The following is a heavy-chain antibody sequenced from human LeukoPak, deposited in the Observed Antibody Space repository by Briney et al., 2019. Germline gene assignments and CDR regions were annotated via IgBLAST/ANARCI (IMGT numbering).Heavy chain of an antibody. CDR2: INPNSGGT. CDR1: GYTFTGQS. D-gene: IGHD4-17*01. CDR3: ATDYGDYESGY. V-gene: IGHV1-2*02. J-gene: IGHJ4*02. Sequence: GASVKVSCKASGYTFTGQSMHWVRQAPGQGLEWMGWINPNSGGTDYAQKFQGRVTMTRDTSISTAYMELSRLRSDDTAVYYCATDYGDYESGYWGQGTLVTVSS.